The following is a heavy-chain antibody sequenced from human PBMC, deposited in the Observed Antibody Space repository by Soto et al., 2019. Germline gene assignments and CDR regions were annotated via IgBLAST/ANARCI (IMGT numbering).Heavy chain of an antibody. CDR2: IYYSGST. Sequence: SETLSLTCTVSGGSISSSSYYWGWIRQPPGKGLEWIGSIYYSGSTYYNPSLKSRVTISVDTSKNQFSLKLSSVTAADTAVYYCARRVDNWNYWYFDYWGQGTPVPVSS. V-gene: IGHV4-39*01. CDR3: ARRVDNWNYWYFDY. J-gene: IGHJ4*02. CDR1: GGSISSSSYY. D-gene: IGHD1-7*01.